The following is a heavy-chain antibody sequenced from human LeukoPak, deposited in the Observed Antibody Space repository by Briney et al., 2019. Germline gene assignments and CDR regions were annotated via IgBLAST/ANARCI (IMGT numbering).Heavy chain of an antibody. D-gene: IGHD5-18*01. CDR1: GGSFSGYY. Sequence: SETLSLTCAVYGGSFSGYYWSWIRQPPGKGLEWIGEINHSGSTNYNPSLKSRVTISVDTSKNQFSLKLSSVTAADTAVYYCARGGYPHAFDIWAQGTMVTVSS. V-gene: IGHV4-34*01. CDR3: ARGGYPHAFDI. J-gene: IGHJ3*02. CDR2: INHSGST.